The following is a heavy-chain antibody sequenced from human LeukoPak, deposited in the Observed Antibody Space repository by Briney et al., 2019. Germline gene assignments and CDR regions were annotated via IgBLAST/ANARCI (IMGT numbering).Heavy chain of an antibody. CDR1: GFTFSSFT. CDR2: IRSTGNYI. CDR3: ARAAIRYFDWLQGNWFDP. J-gene: IGHJ5*02. Sequence: GGSLRLSCAASGFTFSSFTMNWVRQAPGKGPEWVSSIRSTGNYIDYADSVNGRFTISRDNSKNTLYLQMNSLRAEDTAVYYCARAAIRYFDWLQGNWFDPWGQGTLVTVSS. D-gene: IGHD3-9*01. V-gene: IGHV3-21*01.